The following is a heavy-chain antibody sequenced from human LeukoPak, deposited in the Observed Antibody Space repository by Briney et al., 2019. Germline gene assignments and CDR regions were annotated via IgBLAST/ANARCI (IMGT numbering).Heavy chain of an antibody. CDR1: GFTFSSYA. CDR3: ATQNDGDTAMATAAYYYYMDV. V-gene: IGHV3-30*04. J-gene: IGHJ6*03. D-gene: IGHD5-18*01. Sequence: PGGSLRLSCAASGFTFSSYAMHWVRQAPGKGLEWVAVISYDGSNKYYADSVKGRFTISRDNSKNTLYLQMNSLRAEDTAVYYCATQNDGDTAMATAAYYYYMDVWGKGTTVTVSS. CDR2: ISYDGSNK.